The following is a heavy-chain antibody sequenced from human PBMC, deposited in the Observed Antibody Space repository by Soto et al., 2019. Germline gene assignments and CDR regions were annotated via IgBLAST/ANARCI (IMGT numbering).Heavy chain of an antibody. CDR1: GGSISSGGYY. CDR3: AGGTIFGDYYYYGMDV. Sequence: TLSLTCTVSGGSISSGGYYWSWIRQHPGKGLEWIGYIYYSGSTYYNPSLKSRVTISVDTSKNQFSLKLSSVTAADTAVYYCAGGTIFGDYYYYGMDVWGQGTTVTVSS. J-gene: IGHJ6*02. V-gene: IGHV4-31*03. D-gene: IGHD3-3*01. CDR2: IYYSGST.